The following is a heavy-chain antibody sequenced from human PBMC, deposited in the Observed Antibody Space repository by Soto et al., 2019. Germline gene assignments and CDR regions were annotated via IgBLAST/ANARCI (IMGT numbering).Heavy chain of an antibody. CDR1: GGSNSYHIYY. V-gene: IGHV4-39*01. J-gene: IGHJ4*02. D-gene: IGHD2-21*01. Sequence: LETLTLSCYFSGGSNSYHIYYLGRLRQPPGKGLEWVGGIFYTGTTYYKPSLKDRLSISVDTSKNSFSLNLTSVTAADTSVYFCASLVVVAPVANVWGQGALVTVSS. CDR3: ASLVVVAPVANV. CDR2: IFYTGTT.